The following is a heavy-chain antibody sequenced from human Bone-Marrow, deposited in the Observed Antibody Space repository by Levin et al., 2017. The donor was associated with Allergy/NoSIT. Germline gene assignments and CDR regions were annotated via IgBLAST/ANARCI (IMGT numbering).Heavy chain of an antibody. V-gene: IGHV3-73*01. CDR1: GFTFSGSA. CDR2: IRSKANSYAT. D-gene: IGHD5-18*01. J-gene: IGHJ6*02. CDR3: TRPLPVGYSYGAPYYYYGMDV. Sequence: GESLKISCAASGFTFSGSAMHWVRQASGKGLEWVGRIRSKANSYATAYAASVKGRFTISRDDSKNTAYLQMNSLKTEDTAVYYCTRPLPVGYSYGAPYYYYGMDVWGQGTTVTVSS.